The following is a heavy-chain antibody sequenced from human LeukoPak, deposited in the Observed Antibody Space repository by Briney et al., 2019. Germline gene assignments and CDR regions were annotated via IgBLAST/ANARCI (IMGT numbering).Heavy chain of an antibody. Sequence: SETLSLTCTVSGGSISRYYWSWLRQPTGKGLEWFGYIYYSGSTNYNPSLKSRVTISVDTSKNQFSLKLSSVTAADTAVYYCARDLVATTFGYYYGMDVWGQGTTVTVSS. CDR3: ARDLVATTFGYYYGMDV. J-gene: IGHJ6*02. CDR1: GGSISRYY. CDR2: IYYSGST. V-gene: IGHV4-59*01. D-gene: IGHD5-12*01.